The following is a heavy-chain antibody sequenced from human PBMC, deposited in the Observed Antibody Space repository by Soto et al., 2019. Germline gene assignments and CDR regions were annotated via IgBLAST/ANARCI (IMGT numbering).Heavy chain of an antibody. D-gene: IGHD3-16*01. CDR3: ARPIGVNYYYGMDV. CDR2: ISSSSSYI. J-gene: IGHJ6*02. CDR1: GFTFSSYS. Sequence: GGSLRLSXAASGFTFSSYSMNWVREAPGKGLEWVSSISSSSSYIYYADSVKGRFTISRDNAKNSLYLQMNSLRAEDTAVYYCARPIGVNYYYGMDVWGQGTTVTVSS. V-gene: IGHV3-21*01.